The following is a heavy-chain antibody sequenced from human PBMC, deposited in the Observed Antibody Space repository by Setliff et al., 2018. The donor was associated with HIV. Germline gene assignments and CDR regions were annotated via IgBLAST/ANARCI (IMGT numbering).Heavy chain of an antibody. Sequence: GASVKVSCKASGYTFTNFAIHWVRQAPGQGLEWMGWINAGNGNTKYSQKFQSRVTITRDTSATTAFMELSSLTSEDTAVYYCARDGCDSNRCYVYNWFDPWGQGTLVTVSS. J-gene: IGHJ5*02. CDR1: GYTFTNFA. CDR2: INAGNGNT. D-gene: IGHD2-2*01. V-gene: IGHV1-3*01. CDR3: ARDGCDSNRCYVYNWFDP.